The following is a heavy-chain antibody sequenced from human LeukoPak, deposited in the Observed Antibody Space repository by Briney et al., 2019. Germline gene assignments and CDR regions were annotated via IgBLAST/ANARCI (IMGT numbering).Heavy chain of an antibody. V-gene: IGHV4-34*01. D-gene: IGHD4-11*01. CDR3: GKGYDYGNYND. CDR1: GGSFSGYY. CDR2: INHSGST. Sequence: SETLSLTCAVYGGSFSGYYWSWIRQPPGKGLEWIGEINHSGSTNYNPSLKSRVTISVDTSKNQFSLKLTSVTAADTAVYYCGKGYDYGNYNDWGQGTMVTVSS. J-gene: IGHJ4*02.